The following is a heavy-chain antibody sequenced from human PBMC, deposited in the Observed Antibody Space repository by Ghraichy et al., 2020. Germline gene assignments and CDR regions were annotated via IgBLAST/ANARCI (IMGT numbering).Heavy chain of an antibody. CDR1: GGTFSSYA. D-gene: IGHD1-26*01. CDR2: IIPIFGTA. CDR3: ASTPYSAWETKFDY. Sequence: SVKVSCKASGGTFSSYAISWVRQAPGQGLEWMGGIIPIFGTANYAQKFQSRVTITADESTSTAYMELSSLRSEDTAVYYCASTPYSAWETKFDYWGQGTLVTVSS. J-gene: IGHJ4*02. V-gene: IGHV1-69*13.